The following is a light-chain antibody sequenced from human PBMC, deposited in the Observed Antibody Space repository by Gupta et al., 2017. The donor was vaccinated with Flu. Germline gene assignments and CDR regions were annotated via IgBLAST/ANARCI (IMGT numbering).Light chain of an antibody. CDR1: SSDVGGYNY. CDR2: EVS. J-gene: IGLJ3*02. Sequence: QSALTQPPSASGSPGQSVTISCTGTSSDVGGYNYVSWYQHHPGKAPKLMIFEVSKRPSGVPGRFSGSKSGNTASLTVSGLQAEDEADYYCSSYAGINNWVFGGGTKLTVL. CDR3: SSYAGINNWV. V-gene: IGLV2-8*01.